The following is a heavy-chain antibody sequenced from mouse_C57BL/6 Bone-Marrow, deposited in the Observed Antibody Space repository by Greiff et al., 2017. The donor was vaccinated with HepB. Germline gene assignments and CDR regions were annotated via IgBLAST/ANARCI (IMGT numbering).Heavy chain of an antibody. Sequence: QVQLQQSGAELVMPGASVKLSCKASGYTFTSYWMHWVKQRPGQGLEWIGEIDPSDSYTNYNQKFKGKSTLTVDKSSSTAYMQLSSLTSEDSAVYYCARERGNSFAYWGQGTLVTVSA. D-gene: IGHD2-1*01. CDR2: IDPSDSYT. CDR3: ARERGNSFAY. J-gene: IGHJ3*01. CDR1: GYTFTSYW. V-gene: IGHV1-69*01.